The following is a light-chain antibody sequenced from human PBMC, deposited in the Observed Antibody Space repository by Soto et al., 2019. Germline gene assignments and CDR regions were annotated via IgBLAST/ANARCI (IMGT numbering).Light chain of an antibody. CDR1: QSVSSY. CDR2: DAS. CDR3: QQRSNWPPT. Sequence: EIVLTQSPATLSLSPGERATLSCRASQSVSSYLAWYQQKPGQAPRLLIYDASNRATGIPARFSGSGSGTDFTLSISSLEPEDFGVYYCQQRSNWPPTFGGGTRVEI. V-gene: IGKV3-11*01. J-gene: IGKJ4*01.